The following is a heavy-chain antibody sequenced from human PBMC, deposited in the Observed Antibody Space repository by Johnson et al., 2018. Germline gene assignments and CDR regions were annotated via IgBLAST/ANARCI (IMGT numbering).Heavy chain of an antibody. J-gene: IGHJ3*02. CDR3: ARDTGPSFVTAYDAFDI. D-gene: IGHD2-21*02. Sequence: VRLVQSGGGLVQPGGSLKLSCAASGFTFSGSTMHWVRQAAGKGLEWVSSTSGSCGSTYYADSVKGRFTIARDNAKNSMYLPMHSLRAEDTAVYYCARDTGPSFVTAYDAFDIWGQGTMVTVSS. CDR2: TSGSCGST. V-gene: IGHV3-21*01. CDR1: GFTFSGST.